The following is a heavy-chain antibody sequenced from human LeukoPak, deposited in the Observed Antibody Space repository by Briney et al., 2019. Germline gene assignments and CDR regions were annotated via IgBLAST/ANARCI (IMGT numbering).Heavy chain of an antibody. J-gene: IGHJ3*02. CDR1: GYSFTSYW. D-gene: IGHD1-14*01. CDR2: IYPGDSDT. Sequence: GESLKISCKGSGYSFTSYWIGWVRQMPGKGLEWMGIIYPGDSDTRYSPSFQGQVTISADKSISTAYLQWSSLKASDTAMYYCARSKNRGSTPTALAFDIWGQGTMVTVSS. V-gene: IGHV5-51*01. CDR3: ARSKNRGSTPTALAFDI.